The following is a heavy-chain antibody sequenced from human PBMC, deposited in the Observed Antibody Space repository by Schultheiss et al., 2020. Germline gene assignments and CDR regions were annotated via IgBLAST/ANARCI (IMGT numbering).Heavy chain of an antibody. J-gene: IGHJ4*02. Sequence: SETLSLTCAVYGGSFSGYYWSWIRQTPGKRLEWIGYIYYSGSTYYNPSLKSRVTISVDKSKNQFSLKLSSVTAADTAVYYCAKDGYYDSSGYFDYWGQGTLGTVYS. CDR2: IYYSGST. D-gene: IGHD3-22*01. CDR3: AKDGYYDSSGYFDY. V-gene: IGHV4-34*01. CDR1: GGSFSGYY.